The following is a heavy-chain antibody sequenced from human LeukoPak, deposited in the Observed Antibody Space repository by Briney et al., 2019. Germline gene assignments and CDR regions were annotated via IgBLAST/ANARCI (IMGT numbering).Heavy chain of an antibody. J-gene: IGHJ4*02. CDR2: SSSDETYK. CDR1: GFPFTVYP. V-gene: IGHV3-30-3*01. CDR3: VRSLRSADF. Sequence: SGGSLRLSCAASGFPFTVYPTHWVRKAPGKGLEWVSVSSSDETYKFYADSVRGRFTISRDNAKNTLFLQMDSLRPEDTAVYYCVRSLRSADFWGQGTLVTVSS.